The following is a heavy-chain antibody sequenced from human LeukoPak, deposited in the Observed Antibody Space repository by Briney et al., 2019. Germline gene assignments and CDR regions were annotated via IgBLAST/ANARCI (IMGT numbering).Heavy chain of an antibody. Sequence: GGSLRLSCAASGFTFGSYEMNWVRQAPGKGLEWVSYISSSGGTTYYADSVKGRFTISRDNAKNSLSLQMNSLRAEDTAVYYCAREAQYCSSTSCYDSSYYYAMDVWGQGTTVTVSS. J-gene: IGHJ6*02. CDR1: GFTFGSYE. CDR3: AREAQYCSSTSCYDSSYYYAMDV. CDR2: ISSSGGTT. V-gene: IGHV3-48*03. D-gene: IGHD2-2*01.